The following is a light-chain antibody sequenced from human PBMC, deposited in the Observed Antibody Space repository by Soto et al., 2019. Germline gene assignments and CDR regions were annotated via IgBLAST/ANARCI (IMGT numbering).Light chain of an antibody. J-gene: IGLJ3*02. Sequence: QSVLTQPPSVSGAPVQRVTISCTGSSYNIGAGYDVHWYQQLPGTAPKLLIYGNSNRPSGVPDRLSGSKSGTSASLAITGLQAEDEADYYCQSYDSSLSGWVFGGGTKLTVL. CDR1: SYNIGAGYD. CDR2: GNS. V-gene: IGLV1-40*01. CDR3: QSYDSSLSGWV.